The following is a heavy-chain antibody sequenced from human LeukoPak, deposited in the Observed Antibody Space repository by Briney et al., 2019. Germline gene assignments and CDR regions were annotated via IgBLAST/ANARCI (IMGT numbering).Heavy chain of an antibody. Sequence: SETLSLTCSVSGGSISTYYWNWIRQPPGTGLEWIGTVYYSGSTYYNPSLESRVTLFVDTSKNQSSLKLGSVTAADTAVYYCAAPYSTSGPEIDYWGQGTLVTVSS. V-gene: IGHV4-59*04. CDR3: AAPYSTSGPEIDY. CDR2: VYYSGST. D-gene: IGHD6-13*01. J-gene: IGHJ4*02. CDR1: GGSISTYY.